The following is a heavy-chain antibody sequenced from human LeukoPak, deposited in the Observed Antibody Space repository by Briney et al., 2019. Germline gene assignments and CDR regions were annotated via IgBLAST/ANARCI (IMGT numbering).Heavy chain of an antibody. V-gene: IGHV4-4*02. J-gene: IGHJ4*02. D-gene: IGHD6-19*01. CDR2: IYHSAST. Sequence: SETLSLTCAVSGGSISSSNWWSWVRQPPGKGLEWIWEIYHSASTNHNPSLKSQITISVDNSKNQFSLKLSSVAAADTAVYYCGRGAVAGTLDYWGQGTLVTVSS. CDR1: GGSISSSNW. CDR3: GRGAVAGTLDY.